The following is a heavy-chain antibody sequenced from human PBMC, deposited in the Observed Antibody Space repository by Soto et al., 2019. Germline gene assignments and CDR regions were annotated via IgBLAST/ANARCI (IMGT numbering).Heavy chain of an antibody. J-gene: IGHJ4*01. V-gene: IGHV3-23*01. CDR3: AKDGLGAYSYGSYYFDY. Sequence: GGSLRLSCAASGFTFSSCAMGWVRQAPGKGLEWVSDIIDSGGSTYYADSVKGRFTISRDNSKSTLYLQMNSLRAEDTAVYYCAKDGLGAYSYGSYYFDYWGQGTLVTVSS. D-gene: IGHD5-18*01. CDR2: IIDSGGST. CDR1: GFTFSSCA.